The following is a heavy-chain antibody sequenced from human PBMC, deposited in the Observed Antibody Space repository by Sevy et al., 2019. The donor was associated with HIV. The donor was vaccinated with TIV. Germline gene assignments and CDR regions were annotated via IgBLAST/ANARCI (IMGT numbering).Heavy chain of an antibody. CDR2: ITSSSNYI. CDR1: GFTFTTYT. CDR3: ARDRRNYAGQYFDY. J-gene: IGHJ4*02. V-gene: IGHV3-21*01. Sequence: GGSLRLSCAASGFTFTTYTMNWVRQAPGKGLEWVSSITSSSNYIYYADSVKGRFTISRDNAKDSVYLQMNSLRAEDTAVYYCARDRRNYAGQYFDYWGQGTLVTVSS. D-gene: IGHD1-7*01.